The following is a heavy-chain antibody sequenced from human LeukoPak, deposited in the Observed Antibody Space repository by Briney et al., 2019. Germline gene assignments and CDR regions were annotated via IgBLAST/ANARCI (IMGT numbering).Heavy chain of an antibody. J-gene: IGHJ4*02. CDR1: GYTFTSYH. CDR3: ARYSSRGWLTVDY. V-gene: IGHV1-46*01. CDR2: INPNNSNT. Sequence: ASVKVSCKAFGYTFTSYHYHWVRQAPGQGLEWMGVINPNNSNTGYAQNFQDRVTMTRDTSTSTLYLELSSLRPEDTAVYYCARYSSRGWLTVDYWGQGTLVTVSS. D-gene: IGHD5-12*01.